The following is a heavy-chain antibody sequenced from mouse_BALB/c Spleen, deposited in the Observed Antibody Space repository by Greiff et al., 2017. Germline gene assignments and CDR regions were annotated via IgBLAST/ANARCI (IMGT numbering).Heavy chain of an antibody. V-gene: IGHV3-6*02. CDR1: GYSITSGYY. CDR2: ISYDGSN. J-gene: IGHJ2*01. Sequence: DVKLVESGPGLVKPSQSLSLTCSVTGYSITSGYYWNWIRQFPGNKLEWMGYISYDGSNNYNPSLKNRISITRDTSKNQFFLKLNSVTTEDTATYYCARVHYYGSSYDYWGQGTTLTVSS. CDR3: ARVHYYGSSYDY. D-gene: IGHD1-1*01.